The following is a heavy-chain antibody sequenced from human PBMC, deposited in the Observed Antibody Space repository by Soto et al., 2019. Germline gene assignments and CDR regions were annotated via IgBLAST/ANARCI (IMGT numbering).Heavy chain of an antibody. CDR3: ERLDEFLPSLDP. Sequence: SETLSLTCAVYGGSFSGYYWSWIRQHPGTGLEWVGHISYRGSTSYNPSLKSRVTISLETSKSQFSLRLSSVTAADTSVYYCERLDEFLPSLDPWGRGTVVTIFS. CDR1: GGSFSGYY. D-gene: IGHD3-3*01. CDR2: ISYRGST. V-gene: IGHV4-59*08. J-gene: IGHJ5*02.